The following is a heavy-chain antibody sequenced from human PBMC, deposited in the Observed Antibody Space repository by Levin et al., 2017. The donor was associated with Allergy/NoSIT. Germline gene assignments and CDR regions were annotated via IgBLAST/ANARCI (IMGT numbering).Heavy chain of an antibody. CDR3: ARVTTAFDY. J-gene: IGHJ4*02. CDR1: GGSFSGYY. CDR2: IGHSGST. V-gene: IGHV4-34*01. Sequence: SQTLSLTCAVYGGSFSGYYWSWIRQPPGKGLEWIGEIGHSGSTNYNPSLKSRVTISVDTSKNQFSLNLSSVTVADTAVYYCARVTTAFDYWGQGTLVTVSS. D-gene: IGHD4-17*01.